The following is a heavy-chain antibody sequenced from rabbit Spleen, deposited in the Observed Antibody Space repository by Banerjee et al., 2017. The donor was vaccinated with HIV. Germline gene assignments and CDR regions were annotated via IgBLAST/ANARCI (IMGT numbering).Heavy chain of an antibody. CDR2: IYAGSGGNT. V-gene: IGHV1S45*01. CDR3: ARDTSSSFSSYGMDL. J-gene: IGHJ6*01. D-gene: IGHD1-1*01. Sequence: QEQLVESGGGLVQPERSLTLTCTASGFSFSSSYYMCWVRQAPGKGLELIGCIYAGSGGNTYYASWAKGRFTISKASSTTVTLQMTSLTAADTATYFCARDTSSSFSSYGMDLWGQETLVTVS. CDR1: GFSFSSSYY.